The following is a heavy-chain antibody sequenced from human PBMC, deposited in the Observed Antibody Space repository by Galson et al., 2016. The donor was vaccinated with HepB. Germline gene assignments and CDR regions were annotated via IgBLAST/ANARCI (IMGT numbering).Heavy chain of an antibody. CDR3: ARDGGDTTIRRAFYFDL. CDR2: ISSLGTSK. CDR1: GFIFRSFE. D-gene: IGHD5-12*01. V-gene: IGHV3-48*03. Sequence: SLRLSCAASGFIFRSFEMSWVRQAPGKGLEWVSYISSLGTSKDYADSVRGRFTISRDNAKNSLYLEMNNVRVEDTAVYFCARDGGDTTIRRAFYFDLWGRGTLVTVSS. J-gene: IGHJ2*01.